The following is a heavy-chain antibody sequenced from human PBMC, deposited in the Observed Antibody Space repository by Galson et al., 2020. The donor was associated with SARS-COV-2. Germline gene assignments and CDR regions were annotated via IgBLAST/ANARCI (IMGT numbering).Heavy chain of an antibody. Sequence: ASVKVSCAASGFTVSSNYMSWVRQAPGKGLEWVSVIYSGGSTYYADSVKGRFTISRDNSKNTLYLQMNSLRAEDTAVYYCARAPGGGAEKDWGQGTLVTVSS. CDR3: ARAPGGGAEKD. V-gene: IGHV3-66*01. CDR1: GFTVSSNY. D-gene: IGHD1-26*01. CDR2: IYSGGST. J-gene: IGHJ4*02.